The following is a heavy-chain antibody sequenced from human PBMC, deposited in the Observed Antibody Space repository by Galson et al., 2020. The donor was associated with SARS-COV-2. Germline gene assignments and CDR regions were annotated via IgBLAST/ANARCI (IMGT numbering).Heavy chain of an antibody. CDR2: IYWDDDK. CDR1: GFSLSTSGVG. D-gene: IGHD3-9*01. CDR3: AHRRPTGYNDILTGYSTSNWFDP. J-gene: IGHJ5*02. V-gene: IGHV2-5*02. Sequence: SGPTLVKPTQTLTLTCTFSGFSLSTSGVGVGWIRQPPGKALEWLALIYWDDDKRYSPSLKSRLTITKDTSKNQVVLTMTNMDPVDTATYYCAHRRPTGYNDILTGYSTSNWFDPWGQGTLVTVSS.